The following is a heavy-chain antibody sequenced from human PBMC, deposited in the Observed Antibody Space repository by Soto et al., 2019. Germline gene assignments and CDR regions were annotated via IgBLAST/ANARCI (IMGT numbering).Heavy chain of an antibody. CDR1: GYSFTSYW. CDR2: IYPGDSDT. Sequence: GESLKFSCKGSGYSFTSYWIGWVRQMPGKGLEWMGIIYPGDSDTRYSPSFQGQVTISADKSISTAYLQWSSLKASDTAMYYCARPPPPDYYDSSGYYYDYWGQGTLVTVSS. V-gene: IGHV5-51*01. CDR3: ARPPPPDYYDSSGYYYDY. D-gene: IGHD3-22*01. J-gene: IGHJ4*02.